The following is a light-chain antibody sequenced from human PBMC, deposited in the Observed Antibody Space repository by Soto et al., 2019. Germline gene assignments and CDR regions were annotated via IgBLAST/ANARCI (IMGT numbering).Light chain of an antibody. Sequence: QAVVTQPPSVSGAPGQRVTMSCAGSSSNIGAGFDVHWYQLLPGTAPKLLIYDNNKRPSGVPDRFSGSKSDTSASLAISGLQAEDEADYYCQSHEGSLTVIFGGGTKLTVL. J-gene: IGLJ2*01. V-gene: IGLV1-40*01. CDR1: SSNIGAGFD. CDR3: QSHEGSLTVI. CDR2: DNN.